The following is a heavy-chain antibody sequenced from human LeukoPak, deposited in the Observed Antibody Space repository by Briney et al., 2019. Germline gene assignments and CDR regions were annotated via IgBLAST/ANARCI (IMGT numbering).Heavy chain of an antibody. J-gene: IGHJ6*03. CDR3: ARLSVIVGAALEYYYYYMDV. CDR1: GGSISSSSYY. Sequence: SETLSLTCTVSGGSISSSSYYWGWIRQPPGKGLEWIGSIYYSGSTYYNPSLKSRVTISVDTSKNQFSLKLSSVTAADTAVYYCARLSVIVGAALEYYYYYMDVWGQGTTVTVSS. V-gene: IGHV4-39*01. D-gene: IGHD1-26*01. CDR2: IYYSGST.